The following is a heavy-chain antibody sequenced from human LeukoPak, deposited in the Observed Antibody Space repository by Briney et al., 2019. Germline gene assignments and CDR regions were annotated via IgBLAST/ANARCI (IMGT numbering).Heavy chain of an antibody. Sequence: GGSLRLSCAASGFTFSNAWMSWVRQAPGEGLEWVGRIKSKTDGGTTDYAAPVKGRFTISRDDSKNTRCLQTNSLKAEDTAVYYCTTDPPLRIRYFDSEDQYYFDYWGQGTLVTVSS. CDR2: IKSKTDGGTT. D-gene: IGHD3-9*01. CDR3: TTDPPLRIRYFDSEDQYYFDY. V-gene: IGHV3-15*01. CDR1: GFTFSNAW. J-gene: IGHJ4*02.